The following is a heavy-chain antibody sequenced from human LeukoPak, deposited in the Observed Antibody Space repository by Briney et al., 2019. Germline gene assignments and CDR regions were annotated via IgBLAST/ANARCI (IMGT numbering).Heavy chain of an antibody. V-gene: IGHV4-39*01. D-gene: IGHD1-7*01. Sequence: PSETLSLTCTVSGGSISSISYYWGWIRQPPGKGLEWIGSIYYSGSTYYNPSLKSRVTISVDTSKNQFSLKLNSVTPEDTAVYYCARVDRAISISGTLGDWGQGTRVTVSS. CDR3: ARVDRAISISGTLGD. CDR1: GGSISSISYY. CDR2: IYYSGST. J-gene: IGHJ4*02.